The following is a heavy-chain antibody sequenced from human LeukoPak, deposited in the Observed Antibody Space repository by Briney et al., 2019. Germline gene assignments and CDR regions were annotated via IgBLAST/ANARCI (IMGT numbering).Heavy chain of an antibody. CDR1: GYTFTGYY. J-gene: IGHJ3*02. CDR2: INPNSGGT. Sequence: ASVKVSCKASGYTFTGYYMHWVRQAPGQGLEWMGWINPNSGGTNYAQKFQGRVTMTRDTSISTAYMELSRLRSEDTAVYYCANIVVVPAATVDAFDIWGQGTMVTVSS. V-gene: IGHV1-2*02. CDR3: ANIVVVPAATVDAFDI. D-gene: IGHD2-2*01.